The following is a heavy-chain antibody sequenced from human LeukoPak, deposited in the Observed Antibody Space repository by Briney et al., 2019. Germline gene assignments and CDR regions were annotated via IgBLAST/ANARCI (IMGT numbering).Heavy chain of an antibody. CDR1: GFPFSSYE. D-gene: IGHD5-24*01. CDR3: ARDPMGSYYYYYGMDV. V-gene: IGHV3-48*03. Sequence: GGSLRLSCAASGFPFSSYEMNWVRQAPGKGLEWVSYISSSGSTIYYADSVKGRFTISRDNAKNSLYLQMNSLRAEDTAVYYCARDPMGSYYYYYGMDVWGKGTTVTVSS. J-gene: IGHJ6*04. CDR2: ISSSGSTI.